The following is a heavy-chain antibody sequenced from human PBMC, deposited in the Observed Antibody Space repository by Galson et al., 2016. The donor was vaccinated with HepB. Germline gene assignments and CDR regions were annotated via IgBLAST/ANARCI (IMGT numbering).Heavy chain of an antibody. Sequence: SETLSLTCSVSGGSISSYYCNWIRQPAGKGLEWIGRMDSRGSYDYNPSLKRRVTMSVDTSMNQFSLKLSSVSAADTAAYYCARALRGSSTRRNYAVDVWGQGMRVTVSS. D-gene: IGHD2-2*01. CDR3: ARALRGSSTRRNYAVDV. J-gene: IGHJ3*01. CDR2: MDSRGSY. V-gene: IGHV4-4*07. CDR1: GGSISSYY.